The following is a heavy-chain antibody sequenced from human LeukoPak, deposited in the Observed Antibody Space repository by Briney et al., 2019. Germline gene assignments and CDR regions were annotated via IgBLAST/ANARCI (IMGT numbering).Heavy chain of an antibody. J-gene: IGHJ4*02. CDR3: ARHRAASGTYQFDF. Sequence: GESLKISCETPGYTFTNYWIGWVRHMPGKGLEWMGIVYPGDSKTIYSPSFEGQVTISADKSIRIAYLQWSSLKASDTAMYYCARHRAASGTYQFDFWGQGTLVTVSS. D-gene: IGHD1-26*01. V-gene: IGHV5-51*01. CDR1: GYTFTNYW. CDR2: VYPGDSKT.